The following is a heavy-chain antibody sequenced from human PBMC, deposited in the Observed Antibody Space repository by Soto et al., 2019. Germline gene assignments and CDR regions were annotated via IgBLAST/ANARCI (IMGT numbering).Heavy chain of an antibody. CDR1: GGSISSYX. CDR3: ARRYGSCFDY. V-gene: IGHV4-59*08. J-gene: IGHJ4*02. Sequence: QVQLQESGPGLVKPSETLSLTCTVSGGSISSYXXXWIRQPPGKGLEWIGYIYYSGSTNYNPSLKSRVTIXVDTSKNQFSXXXSSVXXADTAVYYCARRYGSCFDYWGQGTLVTVSS. D-gene: IGHD5-18*01. CDR2: IYYSGST.